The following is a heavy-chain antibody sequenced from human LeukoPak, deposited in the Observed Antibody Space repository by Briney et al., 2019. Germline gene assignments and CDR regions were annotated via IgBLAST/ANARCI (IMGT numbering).Heavy chain of an antibody. V-gene: IGHV3-33*01. CDR1: GFTFSSYG. J-gene: IGHJ6*02. D-gene: IGHD1-26*01. Sequence: RGSLRLSCAASGFTFSSYGMHWVRQAPGKGLEWVAVIWYDGSNKYYADSVKGRFTISRDNSKNTLYLQMNSLRAEDTAVYYCARANSGSYYSSGMDVWGQGTTVTVSS. CDR2: IWYDGSNK. CDR3: ARANSGSYYSSGMDV.